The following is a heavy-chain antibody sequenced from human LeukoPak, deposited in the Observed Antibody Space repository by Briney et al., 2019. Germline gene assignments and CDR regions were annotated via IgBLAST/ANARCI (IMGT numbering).Heavy chain of an antibody. CDR1: GFIVSQNY. V-gene: IGHV3-66*04. CDR3: ARHVWFGEHNGHENWFDP. J-gene: IGHJ5*02. Sequence: QPGGSLRLSCAASGFIVSQNYMSWVRQAPGKGLEWVSVIFRGDDTNYVDSVKGRFTIFRDNSKNTLYLQMNSLTAEDTAVYYCARHVWFGEHNGHENWFDPWGQGTLVIVSS. D-gene: IGHD3-10*01. CDR2: IFRGDDT.